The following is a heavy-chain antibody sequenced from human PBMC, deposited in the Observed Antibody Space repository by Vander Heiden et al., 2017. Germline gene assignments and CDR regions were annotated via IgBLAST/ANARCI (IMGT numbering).Heavy chain of an antibody. J-gene: IGHJ4*02. CDR1: GFSFSDYY. Sequence: QVQLVESGGGLVKPGGSLRLHCAASGFSFSDYYMSWIRQTPGKGLEWLSYISSSRTTIDYADSVKGRFTISRDNAQNSLFLQMNSLSPEDTAVYYCARMYSSSWSYFDYWGQGTLVTVSS. CDR3: ARMYSSSWSYFDY. D-gene: IGHD6-13*01. V-gene: IGHV3-11*01. CDR2: ISSSRTTI.